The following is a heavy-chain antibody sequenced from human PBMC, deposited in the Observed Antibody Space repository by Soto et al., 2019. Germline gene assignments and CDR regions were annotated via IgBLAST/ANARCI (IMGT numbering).Heavy chain of an antibody. CDR3: AKDDPCNEKDFCIGESDWFDP. J-gene: IGHJ5*02. CDR1: GFTFSSYA. V-gene: IGHV3-23*01. Sequence: GGSLRLSCAASGFTFSSYAMSWVRQAPGKGLEWVSAISGSGGSTYYADSVKGRFTISRDNSKNTLYLQMNSLRAEDTAVYYCAKDDPCNEKDFCIGESDWFDPWGQGTLVTVSS. CDR2: ISGSGGST. D-gene: IGHD3-3*01.